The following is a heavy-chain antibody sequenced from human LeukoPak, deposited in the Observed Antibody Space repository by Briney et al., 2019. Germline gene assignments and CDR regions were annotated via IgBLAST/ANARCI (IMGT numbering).Heavy chain of an antibody. CDR3: ARGGGSGSYYKSPFDY. CDR2: ISSSGSTI. J-gene: IGHJ4*02. CDR1: GFTFSSYG. Sequence: GGSLRLSCAASGFTFSSYGMNWVRQAPGKGLEWVSYISSSGSTIYYADSVKGRFTISRDNAKNSLYLQMNSLRAEDTAVYYCARGGGSGSYYKSPFDYWGQGTLVTVSS. D-gene: IGHD3-10*01. V-gene: IGHV3-48*03.